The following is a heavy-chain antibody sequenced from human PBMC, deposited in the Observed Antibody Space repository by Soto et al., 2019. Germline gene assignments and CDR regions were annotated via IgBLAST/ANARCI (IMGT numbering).Heavy chain of an antibody. V-gene: IGHV4-4*02. CDR2: IYHSGST. CDR3: ARDVLHYYGSGSYGMDV. Sequence: SETLSLTCAVSGGSISSSNWWSWVRQPPGKGLEWIGEIYHSGSTNYNPSLKSRVTISVDKSKNQFSLKLSSVTAADTAVYYCARDVLHYYGSGSYGMDVWGQGTTVTVSS. CDR1: GGSISSSNW. J-gene: IGHJ6*02. D-gene: IGHD3-10*01.